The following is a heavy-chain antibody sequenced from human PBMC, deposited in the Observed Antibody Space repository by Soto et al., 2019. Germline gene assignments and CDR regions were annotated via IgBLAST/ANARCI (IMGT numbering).Heavy chain of an antibody. D-gene: IGHD3-22*01. Sequence: GESLRLSCAASGFTFSSYGMHWVRQAPGKGLEWVAVIWYDGSNKYYADSVKGRFTISRDNSKNTLYLQMNSLRAEDTAVYYCARDDRGFPIYYYYYYMDVWGKGTTVTVSS. CDR2: IWYDGSNK. V-gene: IGHV3-33*01. J-gene: IGHJ6*03. CDR3: ARDDRGFPIYYYYYYMDV. CDR1: GFTFSSYG.